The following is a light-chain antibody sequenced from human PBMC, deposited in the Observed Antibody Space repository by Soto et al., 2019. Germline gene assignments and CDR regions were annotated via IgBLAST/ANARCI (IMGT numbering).Light chain of an antibody. CDR3: SSYTSSTLLV. CDR2: EVN. Sequence: QSALTQPASVFGSPGQSITFSCTGTSSDVGGYNFVSWYQQHPGKAPKLMIYEVNNRPSGVSSRFSGSKSGNTASLTISGLQAEDEADYYCSSYTSSTLLVFGGGTKLTVL. CDR1: SSDVGGYNF. J-gene: IGLJ3*02. V-gene: IGLV2-14*01.